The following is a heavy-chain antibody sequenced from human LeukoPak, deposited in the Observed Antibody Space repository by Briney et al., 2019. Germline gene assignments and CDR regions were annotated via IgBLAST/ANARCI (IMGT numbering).Heavy chain of an antibody. CDR1: GFTFSTYW. J-gene: IGHJ4*02. Sequence: PGGSLRLSCAASGFTFSTYWMTWVRQAPGKGLEWVANINRDASEKNYVDSVKGRFTISRDNAKNSLYLQMNSLRAEDTAVYYCARGGGHRGRFDYWGQGTLVTVSS. CDR3: ARGGGHRGRFDY. V-gene: IGHV3-7*01. D-gene: IGHD3-16*01. CDR2: INRDASEK.